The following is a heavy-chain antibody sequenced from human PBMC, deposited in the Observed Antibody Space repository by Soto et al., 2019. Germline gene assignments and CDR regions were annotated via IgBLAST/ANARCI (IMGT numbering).Heavy chain of an antibody. CDR2: ISGSGGDT. J-gene: IGHJ4*02. CDR3: AKDLAGNGYFFDY. V-gene: IGHV3-23*01. CDR1: GFTFGSHA. Sequence: GGSVRLSCGASGFTFGSHAMGWVRQAPGKGLDWVSAISGSGGDTFYADSVKGRFTVSRDNSKNTLYLQMNSLRAEDTAVYYCAKDLAGNGYFFDYWGQGTLVTVST. D-gene: IGHD2-8*01.